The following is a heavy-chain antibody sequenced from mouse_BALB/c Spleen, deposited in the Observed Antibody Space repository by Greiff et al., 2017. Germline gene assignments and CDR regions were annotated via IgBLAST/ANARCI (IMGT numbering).Heavy chain of an antibody. D-gene: IGHD1-1*02. J-gene: IGHJ2*01. CDR3: AREELSLFDY. CDR1: GFTFSSYA. Sequence: EVKLVESGGGLVKPGGSLKLSCAASGFTFSSYAMSWVRQTPEKRLEWVAYISSCGSTYYPDIVKGRFTISRDNARNVLYLQMSSMRSEDTAMYYCAREELSLFDYWGQGTTLTVSS. CDR2: ISSCGST. V-gene: IGHV5-6-5*01.